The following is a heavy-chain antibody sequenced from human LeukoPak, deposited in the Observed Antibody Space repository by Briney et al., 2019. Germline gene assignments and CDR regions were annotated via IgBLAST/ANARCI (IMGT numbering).Heavy chain of an antibody. CDR1: GGSISSTNYY. D-gene: IGHD3-22*01. J-gene: IGHJ4*02. CDR3: ARTPLGYDSSGLDY. CDR2: IYYSGTT. Sequence: SETLSLTCTVSGGSISSTNYYWGWIRQPPGKGLEWIGSIYYSGTTYYNPSLKSRVTISVDTSKNQFSRKLSSVTAADTDVYYCARTPLGYDSSGLDYWGQGTLVTVSS. V-gene: IGHV4-39*07.